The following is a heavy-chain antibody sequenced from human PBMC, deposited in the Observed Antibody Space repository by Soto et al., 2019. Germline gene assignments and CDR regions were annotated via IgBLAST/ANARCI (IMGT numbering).Heavy chain of an antibody. D-gene: IGHD5-18*01. CDR2: IYYSGST. CDR1: GASISRGGYS. V-gene: IGHV4-61*08. J-gene: IGHJ4*02. CDR3: AIYSYGEFDY. Sequence: PSETLSLTCTVSGASISRGGYSWSWIRQHPGKGLEWIGYIYYSGSTNYNPSLKSRVTISVDTSKNQFSLKLSSVTAADTAVYYCAIYSYGEFDYWGQGTLVTVSS.